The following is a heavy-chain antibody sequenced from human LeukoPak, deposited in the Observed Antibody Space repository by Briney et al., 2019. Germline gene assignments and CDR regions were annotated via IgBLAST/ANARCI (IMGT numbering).Heavy chain of an antibody. D-gene: IGHD4-23*01. CDR2: ISAYNGNT. J-gene: IGHJ4*02. V-gene: IGHV1-18*01. CDR1: GYTFTSYG. Sequence: ASVKVSCKASGYTFTSYGISWVRQAPGQGLEWMGWISAYNGNTNYAQKLQGRVTMTTDTSTSTAYMELRSLRSDDTAVYYCARDLPSPIPDYGGSFDYWGQGTLVTVSS. CDR3: ARDLPSPIPDYGGSFDY.